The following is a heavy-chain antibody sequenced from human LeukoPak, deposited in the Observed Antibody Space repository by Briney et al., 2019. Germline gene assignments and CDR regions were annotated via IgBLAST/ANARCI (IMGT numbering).Heavy chain of an antibody. Sequence: SETLSLTCAVYGGSFSGYYWSWIRQPPGKGLEWIGEISHSGSTNYNPSLKSRVTISVDTSKNQFSLKLSSVTAADTAVYYCARDPHCSSTSCYVRGFDYWGQGTLVTVSS. CDR2: ISHSGST. D-gene: IGHD2-2*01. CDR1: GGSFSGYY. J-gene: IGHJ4*02. CDR3: ARDPHCSSTSCYVRGFDY. V-gene: IGHV4-34*01.